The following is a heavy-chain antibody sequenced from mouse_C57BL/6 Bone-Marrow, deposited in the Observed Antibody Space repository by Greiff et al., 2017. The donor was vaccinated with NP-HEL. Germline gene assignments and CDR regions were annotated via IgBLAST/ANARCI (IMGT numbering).Heavy chain of an antibody. CDR1: GFSLTSYG. CDR3: AKNEGYSSGYGGHYAMDY. Sequence: QVQLKESGPGLVQPSQSLSITCTVSGFSLTSYGVHWVRQSPGKGLEWLGVIWRGGSTDYNAAFMSRLSITKDNSKSQVFFKMNSLQADDTAIYYCAKNEGYSSGYGGHYAMDYWGQGTSVTVSS. J-gene: IGHJ4*01. V-gene: IGHV2-5*01. D-gene: IGHD3-2*02. CDR2: IWRGGST.